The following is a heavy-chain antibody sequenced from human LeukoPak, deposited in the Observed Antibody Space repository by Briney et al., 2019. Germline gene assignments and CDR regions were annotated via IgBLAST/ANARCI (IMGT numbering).Heavy chain of an antibody. V-gene: IGHV3-15*01. CDR1: GFTFSNAW. J-gene: IGHJ4*02. Sequence: GGSLRLSCAASGFTFSNAWMSWVRQAPGKGLEWVGRIKSKTDGGTTDYAAPVKGRFTISRDDSKNTLYLQMNSLKTEDTAVYYCLRDWYGSGSYWQIRQSYFDYWGQGTLDTVSS. D-gene: IGHD3-10*01. CDR2: IKSKTDGGTT. CDR3: LRDWYGSGSYWQIRQSYFDY.